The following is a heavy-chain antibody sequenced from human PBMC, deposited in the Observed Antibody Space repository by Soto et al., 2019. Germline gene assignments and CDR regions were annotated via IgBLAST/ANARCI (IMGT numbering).Heavy chain of an antibody. V-gene: IGHV4-38-2*01. CDR1: GYSIASGYY. CDR2: IYHAGSV. Sequence: SETLSLTCAVSGYSIASGYYWAWIRQSPGKGLEWIGSIYHAGSVYYNPSLNGRVALSMDTSKNHFSLKLTSVTAADTAVYYCARTFDYYRMDVCVQGPPVTVSS. J-gene: IGHJ6*02. CDR3: ARTFDYYRMDV.